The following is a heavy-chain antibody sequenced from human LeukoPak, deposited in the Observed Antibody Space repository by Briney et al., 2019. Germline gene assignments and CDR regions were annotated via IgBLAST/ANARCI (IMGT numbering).Heavy chain of an antibody. Sequence: PSETLSLTCTASGGSISTTSYYWGWIRQPPGKGLEWIGSFLYSGGTYYNPSLKSRVTISADTSKNQFSLNLYSVTAADTAVYYCARLSTFYYYAMDVWGQGTTVTVSS. CDR2: FLYSGGT. J-gene: IGHJ6*02. V-gene: IGHV4-39*01. CDR3: ARLSTFYYYAMDV. CDR1: GGSISTTSYY.